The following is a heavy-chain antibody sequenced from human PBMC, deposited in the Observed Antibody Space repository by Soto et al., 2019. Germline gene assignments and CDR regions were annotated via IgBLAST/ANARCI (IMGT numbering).Heavy chain of an antibody. Sequence: QVVLQESGPGLVKPSETLSLTCSVSGRSITSYYWSWVRQPPGKGLERIGYIYDNGITSQNPSLKSRVTMSADTSQNQFSLKLTSVTGADTAVYYGARTYDSNGYANEFDSWGQGILVTVPS. CDR2: IYDNGIT. V-gene: IGHV4-59*12. CDR3: ARTYDSNGYANEFDS. CDR1: GRSITSYY. J-gene: IGHJ4*02. D-gene: IGHD6-19*01.